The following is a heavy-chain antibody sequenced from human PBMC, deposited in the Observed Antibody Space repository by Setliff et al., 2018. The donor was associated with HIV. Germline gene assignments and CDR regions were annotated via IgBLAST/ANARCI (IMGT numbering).Heavy chain of an antibody. Sequence: PSETLSLTCTVSGGSINSYYWSWIRQPPGKGLEWIGYIFDSGSTNYNPSFESRVTISVDTSKNQVSLKLTSVTAADTAVYYCARIVRWELVATSTFFYYYMDVWGKGTTVTVSS. D-gene: IGHD1-26*01. V-gene: IGHV4-59*08. CDR1: GGSINSYY. J-gene: IGHJ6*03. CDR2: IFDSGST. CDR3: ARIVRWELVATSTFFYYYMDV.